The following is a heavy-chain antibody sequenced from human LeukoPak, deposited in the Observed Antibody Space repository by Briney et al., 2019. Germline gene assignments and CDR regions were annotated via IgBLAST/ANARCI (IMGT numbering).Heavy chain of an antibody. CDR1: GGSISSYY. V-gene: IGHV4-4*07. J-gene: IGHJ4*02. CDR3: AKTGGYCSSTSCYNDY. D-gene: IGHD2-2*02. Sequence: SETLSLTCTVSGGSISSYYWSWIRQPAGKGLEWIGRIYTSGSTNYNPSLKSRVTMSVDTSKNQFSLKLSSVTAADTAVYYCAKTGGYCSSTSCYNDYWGQGTLVTVSS. CDR2: IYTSGST.